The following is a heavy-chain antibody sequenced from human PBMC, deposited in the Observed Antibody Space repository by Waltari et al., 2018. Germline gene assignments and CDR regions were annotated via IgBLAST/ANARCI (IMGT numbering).Heavy chain of an antibody. CDR3: ARPYSSGYYYGMDV. D-gene: IGHD3-22*01. V-gene: IGHV4-38-2*02. Sequence: QVQLQESGPGLVKPSETLSLTCTVSGGSISSGYYWGWIRQPPGKGLEWIGSIYHSGSTYYNPSLKSRVTISVDTSKNQFSLKLSSVTAADTAVYYCARPYSSGYYYGMDVWGQGTTVTVSS. CDR2: IYHSGST. J-gene: IGHJ6*02. CDR1: GGSISSGYY.